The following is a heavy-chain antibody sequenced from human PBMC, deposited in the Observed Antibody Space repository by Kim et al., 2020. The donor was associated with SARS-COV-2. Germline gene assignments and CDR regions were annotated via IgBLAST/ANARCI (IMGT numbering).Heavy chain of an antibody. CDR2: ISHSGST. Sequence: SETLSLTCAVYGGSFSGYYWSWIRQPPGKGLEWIGEISHSGSTNYNPSLKSRVTISVGTSKNQFSLKLSSVTAADTAVYYCAISFGYGDYGGYYYYGMDVWGQGTTVTVSS. J-gene: IGHJ6*02. CDR3: AISFGYGDYGGYYYYGMDV. D-gene: IGHD4-17*01. V-gene: IGHV4-34*01. CDR1: GGSFSGYY.